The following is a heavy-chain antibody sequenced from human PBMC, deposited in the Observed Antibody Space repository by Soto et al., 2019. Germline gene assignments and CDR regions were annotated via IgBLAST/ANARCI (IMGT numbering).Heavy chain of an antibody. J-gene: IGHJ4*02. V-gene: IGHV1-69*01. CDR3: ATELGENPASPFDA. CDR1: GVTFSSET. CDR2: IIPLFGTA. Sequence: QVQLVQSGADVKKPGSSVKVSCQASGVTFSSETLGWVRQAPGQGLEWVGGIIPLFGTASYAQKFQGRVTITADESTSTVYMELISLRSDDTAVYFCATELGENPASPFDAWCQGTLVTVSS. D-gene: IGHD3-10*01.